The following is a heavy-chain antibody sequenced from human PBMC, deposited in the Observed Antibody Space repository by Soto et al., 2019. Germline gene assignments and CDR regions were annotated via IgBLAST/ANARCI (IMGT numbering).Heavy chain of an antibody. V-gene: IGHV3-23*01. CDR3: AKIQYYYDSSGYLTPSGMDV. D-gene: IGHD3-22*01. J-gene: IGHJ6*04. CDR2: ISGSGGST. Sequence: GESLKISCAASGFTFSSYAMSWVRQAPGKGLEWVSAISGSGGSTYYADSVKGRFTISRDNSKNTLYLQMNSLRAEDTAVYYCAKIQYYYDSSGYLTPSGMDVWGKGTKVTVSS. CDR1: GFTFSSYA.